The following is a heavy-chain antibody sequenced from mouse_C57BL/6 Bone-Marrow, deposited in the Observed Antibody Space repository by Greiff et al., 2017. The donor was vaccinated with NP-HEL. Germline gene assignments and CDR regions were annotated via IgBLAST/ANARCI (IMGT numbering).Heavy chain of an antibody. J-gene: IGHJ2*01. V-gene: IGHV1-81*01. D-gene: IGHD1-1*01. CDR3: ARSYYYGSSYFDY. CDR1: GEKGKREG. Sequence: VQRQKEGAERARPGASVKLSCKAGGEKGKREGRRGGKKRKGKGREGRGERKERRGNTYYNEKFKGKATLTADKSSSTAYMELRSLTSEDSAVYFCARSYYYGSSYFDYWGQGTTLTVSS. CDR2: RKERRGNT.